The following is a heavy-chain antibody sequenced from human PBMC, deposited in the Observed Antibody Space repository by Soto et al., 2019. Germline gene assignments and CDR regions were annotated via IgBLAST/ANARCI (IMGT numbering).Heavy chain of an antibody. J-gene: IGHJ5*02. CDR3: VRIGDSDHYYRAET. D-gene: IGHD1-26*01. V-gene: IGHV4-61*01. CDR2: MYYTGST. CDR1: VGSVNIGSFY. Sequence: SETLSLTCTFSVGSVNIGSFYCSWIRQPPGKGLEWIGHMYYTGSTNYNPSLKRRVTISSGTSKNQFSLKVNSVTAADTAVYYCVRIGDSDHYYRAETWGQGTLVIVSS.